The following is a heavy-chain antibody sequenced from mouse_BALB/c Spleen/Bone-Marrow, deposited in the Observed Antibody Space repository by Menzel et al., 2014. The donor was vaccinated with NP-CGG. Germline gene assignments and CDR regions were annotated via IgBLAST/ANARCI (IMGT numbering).Heavy chain of an antibody. CDR3: ARYGNYDAMDY. V-gene: IGHV1S81*02. CDR1: GYTFTSYW. Sequence: VKLQKSGAELVKPGASVKLPCKASGYTFTSYWMHWVKQRPGQGLEWIGEINPSNGRTNYNETFKSKATPTVDKSSTTAYMQLSSLTSDDSAVYYCARYGNYDAMDYWGQGTSVTVSS. J-gene: IGHJ4*01. CDR2: INPSNGRT. D-gene: IGHD2-1*01.